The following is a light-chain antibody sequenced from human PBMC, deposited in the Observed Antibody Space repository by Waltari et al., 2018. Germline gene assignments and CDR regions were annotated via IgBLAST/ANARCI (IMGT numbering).Light chain of an antibody. J-gene: IGKJ1*01. Sequence: EIVLTQSPGTLALSPGERATLSCRASRSVGRALAWYQQKPGQAPRLLIYDASSRATGIPDRFSGSGSGTDFSLTISRVEPEDFAVYYCQMYVRLPVTFGQGTKVEVK. CDR2: DAS. CDR1: RSVGRA. CDR3: QMYVRLPVT. V-gene: IGKV3-20*01.